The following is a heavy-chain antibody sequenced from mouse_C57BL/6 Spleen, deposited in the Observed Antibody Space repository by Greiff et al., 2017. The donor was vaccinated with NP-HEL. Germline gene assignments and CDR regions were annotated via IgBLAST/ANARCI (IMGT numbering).Heavy chain of an antibody. Sequence: EVQLQQSGPELVKPGASVKISCKASGYSFTDYNMNWVKQSNGKSLEWIGVINPNYGTTRYNQKFKGKATLTVDQSSSTAYMQLNSLTSEDSAVYYCARSAISLNYYGSSHWYFDVWGTGTTVTVSS. J-gene: IGHJ1*03. CDR2: INPNYGTT. D-gene: IGHD1-1*01. CDR3: ARSAISLNYYGSSHWYFDV. V-gene: IGHV1-39*01. CDR1: GYSFTDYN.